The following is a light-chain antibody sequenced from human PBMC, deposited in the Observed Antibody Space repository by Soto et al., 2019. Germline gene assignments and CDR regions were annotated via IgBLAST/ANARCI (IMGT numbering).Light chain of an antibody. CDR2: EVS. CDR1: SSDVGGYNY. CDR3: RSYTSSSTLV. V-gene: IGLV2-14*01. Sequence: QSALTQPASVSGSPGQSITISCTGTSSDVGGYNYVSWYQQYPGKAPKLMIYEVSNRPSGVSNRFSGSKSGNTASLTISGLQAEDEDDYYCRSYTSSSTLVFGGGTKLTVL. J-gene: IGLJ3*02.